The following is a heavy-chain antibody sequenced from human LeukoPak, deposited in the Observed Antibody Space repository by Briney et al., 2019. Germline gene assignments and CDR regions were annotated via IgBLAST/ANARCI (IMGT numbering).Heavy chain of an antibody. CDR2: IRSKAYGGTT. CDR1: GFTFGDYA. J-gene: IGHJ4*02. V-gene: IGHV3-49*03. Sequence: GGSLRLSCTASGFTFGDYAMSWFRQAPGKGLEWVGFIRSKAYGGTTEYAASVKGRFTISRDDSKSIAYLQMNSLRAEDTAVYYCASSWGYYFDYWGQGTLVTVSS. D-gene: IGHD3-16*01. CDR3: ASSWGYYFDY.